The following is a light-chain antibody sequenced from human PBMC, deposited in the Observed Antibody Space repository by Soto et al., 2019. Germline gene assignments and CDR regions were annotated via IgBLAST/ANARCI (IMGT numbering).Light chain of an antibody. CDR3: QQYSDWRPQ. CDR2: GAS. CDR1: HSVSSS. J-gene: IGKJ1*01. Sequence: IVITQSAAALSVSTGERATLFCRASHSVSSSLAWYQQKPGQAPRLLIHGASTRATGIPARFSGSGSGTEFTLTISSLQSEDFAVYYCQQYSDWRPQFGQGTKADIK. V-gene: IGKV3-15*01.